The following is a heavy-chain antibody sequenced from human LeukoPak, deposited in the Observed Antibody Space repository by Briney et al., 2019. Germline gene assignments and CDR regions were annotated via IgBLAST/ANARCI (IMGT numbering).Heavy chain of an antibody. V-gene: IGHV4-61*02. D-gene: IGHD3-22*01. CDR1: GGSISSGSYY. CDR2: IYSSGST. J-gene: IGHJ4*02. CDR3: ARDLGSNRNYYDSSGYPYYFDY. Sequence: SQTLSLTCTVSGGSISSGSYYWSWIRQPAGKGLEWIGRIYSSGSTNYNPSLKSRVTVSVDTAKNQFSLKLSSVTAADSAVYYCARDLGSNRNYYDSSGYPYYFDYWGQGTLVTVSS.